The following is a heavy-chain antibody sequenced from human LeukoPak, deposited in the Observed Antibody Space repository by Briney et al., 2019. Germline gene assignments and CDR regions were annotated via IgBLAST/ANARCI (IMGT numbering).Heavy chain of an antibody. D-gene: IGHD1-26*01. Sequence: GGSLRLSCAASGFTFSSYAMHWVRQAPGKGLEWVAVISYDGSNKYYADSEKGRFTISRDNSKNTLYLQMNSLRAEDTAVYYCAKGKKVGYYYYYMDVWGKGTTVTVSS. CDR2: ISYDGSNK. CDR3: AKGKKVGYYYYYMDV. V-gene: IGHV3-30-3*01. J-gene: IGHJ6*03. CDR1: GFTFSSYA.